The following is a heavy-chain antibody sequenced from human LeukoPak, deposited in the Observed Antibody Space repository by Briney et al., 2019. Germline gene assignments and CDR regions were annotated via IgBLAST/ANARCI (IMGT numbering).Heavy chain of an antibody. CDR2: ISYDGSDK. CDR3: AKDRASVTTSLYYYCYGMDV. CDR1: GFTFSSCG. V-gene: IGHV3-30*18. J-gene: IGHJ6*02. D-gene: IGHD4-17*01. Sequence: GGSLRLSCAASGFTFSSCGMHWVRQAPGKGLEWVAVISYDGSDKYYADSVKGRFTISRDNSKNTVYLQMNSLRADDTAVYFCAKDRASVTTSLYYYCYGMDVWGQGTTVTVSS.